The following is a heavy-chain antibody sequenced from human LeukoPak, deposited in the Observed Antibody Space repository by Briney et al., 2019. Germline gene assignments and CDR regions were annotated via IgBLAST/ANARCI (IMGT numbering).Heavy chain of an antibody. CDR3: TTGYSSGWYNEGNY. V-gene: IGHV3-7*01. CDR2: IEQDGSGQ. Sequence: GGSLRLSCVASGFTFSRYWMSWVRQAPGKGLEWVAKIEQDGSGQYYLDSVKGRFTISRDNAKNSLYLQMNSLRAEDTAVYFCTTGYSSGWYNEGNYWGQGTLVTVSS. D-gene: IGHD6-19*01. CDR1: GFTFSRYW. J-gene: IGHJ4*02.